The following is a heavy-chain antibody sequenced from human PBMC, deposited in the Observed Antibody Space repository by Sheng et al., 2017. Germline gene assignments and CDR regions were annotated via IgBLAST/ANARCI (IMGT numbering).Heavy chain of an antibody. CDR2: IIPIFGTA. CDR1: GGTFSSYA. J-gene: IGHJ6*03. D-gene: IGHD3-10*01. CDR3: ARVMRSGSYPHPYYYYMDV. V-gene: IGHV1-69*05. Sequence: QVQLVQSGAEVKKPGSSVKVSCKASGGTFSSYAISWVRQAPGQGLEWMGGIIPIFGTANYAQKFQGRVTITTDESTSTAYMELSSLRSEDTAVYYCARVMRSGSYPHPYYYYMDVWGKGTTVTVSS.